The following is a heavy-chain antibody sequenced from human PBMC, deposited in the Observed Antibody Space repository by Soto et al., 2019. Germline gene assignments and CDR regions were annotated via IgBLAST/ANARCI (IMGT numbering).Heavy chain of an antibody. Sequence: QITLKESGPTLVKPTQTLTLTCTFSGFSLSTSGVGVVWIRQPPGKALEWLGIIYWDDDKRYRPSRKSRLTITKDTTKNQVVLTMTNMDPVDTGKYFWAHNLVAGTSWFDPWGQGTLVTVSS. J-gene: IGHJ5*02. CDR1: GFSLSTSGVG. V-gene: IGHV2-5*02. CDR2: IYWDDDK. CDR3: AHNLVAGTSWFDP. D-gene: IGHD6-19*01.